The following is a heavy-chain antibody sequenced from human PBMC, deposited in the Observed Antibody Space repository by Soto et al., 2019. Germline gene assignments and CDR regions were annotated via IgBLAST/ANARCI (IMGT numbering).Heavy chain of an antibody. V-gene: IGHV4-59*01. CDR2: IYYSGST. J-gene: IGHJ4*02. D-gene: IGHD2-2*02. Sequence: SETLSLTCTVSGGSISSYYWSWVRQPPGKGLEWIGYIYYSGSTNYNPSLKSRVTISVDTSKNQFSLKLSSVTAADTAVYYCARVVWDCSSTSCYKMAYFDYWGQGTLVTVSS. CDR1: GGSISSYY. CDR3: ARVVWDCSSTSCYKMAYFDY.